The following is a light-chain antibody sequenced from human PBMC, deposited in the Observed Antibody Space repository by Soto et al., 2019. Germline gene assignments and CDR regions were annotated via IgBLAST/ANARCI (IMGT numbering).Light chain of an antibody. J-gene: IGLJ2*01. CDR2: EVS. V-gene: IGLV2-14*01. CDR3: QSYDSRLSGRL. CDR1: SSDVGGDNY. Sequence: QSALTQPASVSGSPGQSITISCTGTSSDVGGDNYVSWYQQHPGRAPKLMIYEVSNRPSGVPDRFSGSKSGTSASLAITGLQAEDEADYFCQSYDSRLSGRLFGGGTKVTVL.